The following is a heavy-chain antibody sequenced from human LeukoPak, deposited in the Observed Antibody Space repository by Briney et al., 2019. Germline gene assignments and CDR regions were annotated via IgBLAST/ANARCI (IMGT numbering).Heavy chain of an antibody. CDR3: ARGHSIAYRFLDY. J-gene: IGHJ4*02. D-gene: IGHD6-6*01. CDR2: INHSGST. V-gene: IGHV4-34*01. CDR1: GGSFSGYY. Sequence: PSETLSLTCAVYGGSFSGYYWSWIRQPPGKGLEWIGEINHSGSTDCNPSLKSRVTISVDTSRNQFSLKLTSVTAADTAVYYCARGHSIAYRFLDYRGQGALVTVSS.